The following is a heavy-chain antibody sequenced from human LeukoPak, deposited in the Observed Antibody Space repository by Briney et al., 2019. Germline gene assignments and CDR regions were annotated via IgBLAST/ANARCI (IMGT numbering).Heavy chain of an antibody. D-gene: IGHD3-22*01. Sequence: KTSETLSLTCIVSAGSISTDYWNWIRQPPGKGLEWIGYIYYNGYTSYNPSLKSRVTISVDTSKNQFSLKLNSVTAADTAVYYCARGFYYYDSSGPRAFDYWGQGTLVTVSS. J-gene: IGHJ4*02. V-gene: IGHV4-59*01. CDR2: IYYNGYT. CDR1: AGSISTDY. CDR3: ARGFYYYDSSGPRAFDY.